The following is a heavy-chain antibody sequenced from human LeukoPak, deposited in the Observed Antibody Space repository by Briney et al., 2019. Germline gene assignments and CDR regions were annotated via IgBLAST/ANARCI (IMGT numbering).Heavy chain of an antibody. D-gene: IGHD2-15*01. J-gene: IGHJ4*02. Sequence: GESLKIPSKCPVYPSTNYVISGVGQMPGKGLEWMGVIYPGDFDTIYSPSFQGQVTISADKSISTAYLHWSSLKASDTAIHDCGRRVVAIRTFVYWGQGALVTVSS. V-gene: IGHV5-51*01. CDR3: GRRVVAIRTFVY. CDR2: IYPGDFDT. CDR1: VYPSTNYV.